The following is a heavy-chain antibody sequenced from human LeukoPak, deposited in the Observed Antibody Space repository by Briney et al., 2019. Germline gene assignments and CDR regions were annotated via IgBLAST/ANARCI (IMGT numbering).Heavy chain of an antibody. CDR2: ISVYNGNT. D-gene: IGHD6-13*01. J-gene: IGHJ4*02. CDR1: GYTFISYG. Sequence: ASVKVSCKASGYTFISYGFNWVRQAPGQGLEWMGWISVYNGNTKYAQKIQGRVTMTTDTSTSTAYMELRSLRSDDTAVYYCARGDPIAVAAAGDYWGQGTLVTVSS. V-gene: IGHV1-18*01. CDR3: ARGDPIAVAAAGDY.